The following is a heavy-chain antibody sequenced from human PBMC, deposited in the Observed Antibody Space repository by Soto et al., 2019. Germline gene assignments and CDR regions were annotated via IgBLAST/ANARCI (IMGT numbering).Heavy chain of an antibody. J-gene: IGHJ6*02. CDR2: IDPSDSYT. CDR3: ARREVVPAAIQHYYYGMDV. Sequence: EVQLVQSGAEVKKPGESLRISCKGSGYSFTSYWISWVRQMPGKGLEWMGRIDPSDSYTNYSPSFQGHVTISADKSISTAYLQWSSLKASDTAMYYCARREVVPAAIQHYYYGMDVWGQGTTVTVSS. D-gene: IGHD2-2*02. V-gene: IGHV5-10-1*03. CDR1: GYSFTSYW.